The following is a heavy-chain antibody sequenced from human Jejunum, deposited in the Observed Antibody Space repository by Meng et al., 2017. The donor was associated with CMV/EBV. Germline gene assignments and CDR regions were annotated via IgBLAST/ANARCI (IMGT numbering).Heavy chain of an antibody. D-gene: IGHD3-16*01. J-gene: IGHJ4*02. CDR2: IKQDGSEK. Sequence: FTFSSYWMSWVRQAPGEGLEWVANIKQDGSEKYYGVSVKGRFTISRDNAKNSLSLQMNSLRAEDTAVYYCARDLENGYASSIKDYWGQGTLVTVSS. CDR3: ARDLENGYASSIKDY. V-gene: IGHV3-7*01. CDR1: FTFSSYW.